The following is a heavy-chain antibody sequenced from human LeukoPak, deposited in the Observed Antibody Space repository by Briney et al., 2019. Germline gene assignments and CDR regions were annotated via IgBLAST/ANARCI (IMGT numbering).Heavy chain of an antibody. CDR2: INPNSGGT. D-gene: IGHD2-15*01. CDR3: ARNAVFCSGGSCYLAYFDY. Sequence: ASVKVSCKASGYTFTGYYMHWVRQAPGQGLEWMGWINPNSGGTNYAQKFQGRVTMTRDTSISTAYMELSRLRSDDTAVYYCARNAVFCSGGSCYLAYFDYWGQGSLVTVSS. CDR1: GYTFTGYY. J-gene: IGHJ4*02. V-gene: IGHV1-2*02.